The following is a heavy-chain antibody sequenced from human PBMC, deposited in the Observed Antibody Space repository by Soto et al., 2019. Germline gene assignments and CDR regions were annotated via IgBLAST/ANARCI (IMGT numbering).Heavy chain of an antibody. Sequence: SETLYLTCTVSGGSISSGGYYWSWIRQHPGKGLEWIGYIYYSGSTYYNPSLKSRVTISVDTSKNQFSLKLSSVTAADTAVYYCASGGYCSGGSCYSTFDYWRQGTLVTDSS. CDR2: IYYSGST. CDR3: ASGGYCSGGSCYSTFDY. J-gene: IGHJ4*02. V-gene: IGHV4-31*03. D-gene: IGHD2-15*01. CDR1: GGSISSGGYY.